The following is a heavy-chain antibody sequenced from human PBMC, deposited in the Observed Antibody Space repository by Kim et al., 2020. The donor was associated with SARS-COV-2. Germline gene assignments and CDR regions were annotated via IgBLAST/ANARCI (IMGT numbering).Heavy chain of an antibody. Sequence: GESLKISCKGSGYSFTSYWIGWVRQMPGKGLEWMGIIYPGDSDTRYSPSFQGQVTISADKSISTAYLQWSSLKASDTAMYYCARHGLPPNIYCSGGSCYSNYYYGMDVWGQGTTVTVSS. D-gene: IGHD2-15*01. CDR3: ARHGLPPNIYCSGGSCYSNYYYGMDV. J-gene: IGHJ6*02. V-gene: IGHV5-51*01. CDR2: IYPGDSDT. CDR1: GYSFTSYW.